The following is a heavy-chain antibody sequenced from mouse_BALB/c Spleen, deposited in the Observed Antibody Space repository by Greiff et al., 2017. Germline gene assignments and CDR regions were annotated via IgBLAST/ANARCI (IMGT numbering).Heavy chain of an antibody. CDR2: ISNGGGST. J-gene: IGHJ4*01. CDR3: ARGDYYGNPYAMDY. CDR1: GFTFSSYT. D-gene: IGHD2-1*01. V-gene: IGHV5-12-2*01. Sequence: DVKLVESGGGLVQPGGSLKLSCAASGFTFSSYTMSWVRQTPEKRLEWVAYISNGGGSTYYPDTVKGRFTISRDNAKNTLYLQMSSLKSEDTAMYYCARGDYYGNPYAMDYWGQGTSVTVSS.